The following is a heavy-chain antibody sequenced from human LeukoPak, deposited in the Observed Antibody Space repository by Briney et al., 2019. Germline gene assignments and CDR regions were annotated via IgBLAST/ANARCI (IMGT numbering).Heavy chain of an antibody. D-gene: IGHD2-2*01. J-gene: IGHJ4*02. V-gene: IGHV3-53*01. CDR1: GFTVSSNY. CDR3: ARDSRYCSSTSCSPRGYYFDY. CDR2: IYSGGST. Sequence: GGSLRLSCAASGFTVSSNYMSWVRQAPGKGLEWVSVIYSGGSTYYADSVKGRFTISRDNSKNTLYLQMNSLRAEDTAVYYCARDSRYCSSTSCSPRGYYFDYWGQGTLVTVSS.